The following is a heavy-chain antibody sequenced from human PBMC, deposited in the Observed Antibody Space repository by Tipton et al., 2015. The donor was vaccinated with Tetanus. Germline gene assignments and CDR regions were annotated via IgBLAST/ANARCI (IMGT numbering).Heavy chain of an antibody. CDR2: IYYIGST. V-gene: IGHV4-59*01. CDR1: GGSISSYY. J-gene: IGHJ6*02. D-gene: IGHD3-16*01. CDR3: ASTVGHSGGYYYYYGMDV. Sequence: VKPSETLSLKCNVSGGSISSYYWSWIRQPPGKGLEWIGYIYYIGSTNYNPSLKSRVTISVDTSKNQFSLKLSSVTAADTAVYYCASTVGHSGGYYYYYGMDVWGQGTTVTVSS.